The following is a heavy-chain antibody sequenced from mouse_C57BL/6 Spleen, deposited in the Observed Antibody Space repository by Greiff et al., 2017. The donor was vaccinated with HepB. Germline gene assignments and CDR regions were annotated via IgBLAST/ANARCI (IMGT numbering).Heavy chain of an antibody. V-gene: IGHV5-17*01. CDR1: GFTFSDYG. D-gene: IGHD1-1*01. CDR3: ARTYGSSLYAMDY. Sequence: DVPLVESGGGLVKPGGSLKLSCAASGFTFSDYGMHWVRQAPEKGLEWVAYISSGSSTIYYADTVKGRFTISRANAKNTLFLQMTRLRSEDTAMYYCARTYGSSLYAMDYWGQGTSVTVSS. J-gene: IGHJ4*01. CDR2: ISSGSSTI.